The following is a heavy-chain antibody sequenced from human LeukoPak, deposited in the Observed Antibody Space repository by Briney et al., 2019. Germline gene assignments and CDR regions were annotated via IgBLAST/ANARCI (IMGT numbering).Heavy chain of an antibody. Sequence: GGSLRLSCAASGFTFSSYTMNWVRQAPGKGLEWVSYISDIGSKVYYAESVKGRFTISRDNAKNTLFLQINSLRAEDTAVYYCAREILAPGKTHDYWGQGTLVTVSS. J-gene: IGHJ4*02. V-gene: IGHV3-48*04. CDR2: ISDIGSKV. CDR1: GFTFSSYT. CDR3: AREILAPGKTHDY.